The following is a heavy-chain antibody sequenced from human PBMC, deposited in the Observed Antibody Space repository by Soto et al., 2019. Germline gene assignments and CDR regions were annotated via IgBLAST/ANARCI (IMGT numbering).Heavy chain of an antibody. CDR2: IIPIFGTA. CDR3: ARDAEDNGDLLTYFDF. J-gene: IGHJ4*02. V-gene: IGHV1-69*12. D-gene: IGHD4-17*01. CDR1: GGTFSDYG. Sequence: QVQLVQYGAEVKKPGSSVKVSCKASGGTFSDYGFSWVRQAPGQGLEWMGGIIPIFGTAHYAQKFQGRVIITADQSTSTVYMEMSTLRSEDTAVYYCARDAEDNGDLLTYFDFWGQGTLVTVSS.